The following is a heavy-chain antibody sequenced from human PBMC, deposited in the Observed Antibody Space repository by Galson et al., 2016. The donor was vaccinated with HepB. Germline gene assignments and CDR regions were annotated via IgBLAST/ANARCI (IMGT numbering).Heavy chain of an antibody. CDR2: IKSKTDAGTT. J-gene: IGHJ4*02. V-gene: IGHV3-15*01. Sequence: SLRLSCAASGFTFTDAWMTWVRQAPGKGLEWVGRIKSKTDAGTTDYAAPVKGRFTISGDDSENTLYLRMNSLKTEDTAVYYCATYGSGRKFDYWGQGTLVTVSS. D-gene: IGHD3-10*01. CDR3: ATYGSGRKFDY. CDR1: GFTFTDAW.